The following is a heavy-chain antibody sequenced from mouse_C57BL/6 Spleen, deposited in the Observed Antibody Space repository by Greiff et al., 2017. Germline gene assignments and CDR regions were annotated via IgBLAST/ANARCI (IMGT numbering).Heavy chain of an antibody. CDR2: ISIGNGYT. D-gene: IGHD2-4*01. V-gene: IGHV1-58*01. CDR3: ARSRDYDGPGYYAMDD. Sequence: EVQLQQSGAELVRPGSSVKMSCKTSGYTFTSYGINWVKQRPGQGLEWSGYISIGNGYTEYNAKFKGKATLTSYTSATTAYMRLSSLTSEDSAIYFCARSRDYDGPGYYAMDDLGQGTSVTVSS. J-gene: IGHJ4*01. CDR1: GYTFTSYG.